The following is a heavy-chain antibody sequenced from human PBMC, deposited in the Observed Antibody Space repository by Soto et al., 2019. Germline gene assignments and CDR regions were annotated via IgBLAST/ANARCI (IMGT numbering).Heavy chain of an antibody. CDR1: GFSLTTNGVG. CDR2: IYWDDDK. J-gene: IGHJ3*01. D-gene: IGHD3-16*02. V-gene: IGHV2-5*02. Sequence: QITLKESGPTLVKPTQTLTLTCTVSGFSLTTNGVGVAWIRQPPGKALECLALIYWDDDKRYSPSLESRLTITRDNSKSQVVLTMTNVDPEDTAAYYCAHRNIVTSGPDAFDFWGQGTMVTVSS. CDR3: AHRNIVTSGPDAFDF.